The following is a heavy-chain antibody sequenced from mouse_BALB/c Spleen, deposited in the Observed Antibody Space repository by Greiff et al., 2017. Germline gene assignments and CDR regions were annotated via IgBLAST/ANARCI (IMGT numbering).Heavy chain of an antibody. CDR1: GYAFTSYN. CDR2: IDPYNGGT. V-gene: IGHV1S135*01. CDR3: ARSGTARATGFAY. J-gene: IGHJ3*01. Sequence: LVESGPELVKPGASVKVSCKASGYAFTSYNMYWVKQSHGKSLEWIGYIDPYNGGTSYNQKFKGKATLTVDKSSSTAYMHLNSLTSEDSAVYYCARSGTARATGFAYWGQGTLVTVSA. D-gene: IGHD3-2*01.